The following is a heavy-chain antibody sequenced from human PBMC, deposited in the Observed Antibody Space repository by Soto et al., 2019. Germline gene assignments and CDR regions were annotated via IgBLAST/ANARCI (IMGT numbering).Heavy chain of an antibody. CDR1: GFTFTNSA. D-gene: IGHD5-18*01. Sequence: ASVKVSCKASGFTFTNSAVQWVRQARGQRLEWIGWIVVGSGNTNYAQKFQERVTITRDMSTTTAYMELSSLRSEDTAVYYCATDKGDSYGYGNYWG. CDR2: IVVGSGNT. CDR3: ATDKGDSYGYGNY. J-gene: IGHJ4*01. V-gene: IGHV1-58*01.